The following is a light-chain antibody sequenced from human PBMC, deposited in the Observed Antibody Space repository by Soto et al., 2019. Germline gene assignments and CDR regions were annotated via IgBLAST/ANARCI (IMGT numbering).Light chain of an antibody. CDR3: QAYDYSLTASV. V-gene: IGLV1-40*01. Sequence: QSVLTQPPSVSGAPGQRVTISCTGTSSNLGAGYDVHWYQQLPGTAPKVVIYGNRNRPSWVPERFSGSKSGTSASLAITGLQAEDEDDYYCQAYDYSLTASVFGGGTKVTVL. J-gene: IGLJ3*02. CDR2: GNR. CDR1: SSNLGAGYD.